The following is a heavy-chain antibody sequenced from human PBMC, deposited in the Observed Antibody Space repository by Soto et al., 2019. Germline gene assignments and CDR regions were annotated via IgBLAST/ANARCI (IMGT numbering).Heavy chain of an antibody. V-gene: IGHV4-59*01. J-gene: IGHJ4*02. CDR3: ARRYGTVFDY. CDR1: GGSISSYY. D-gene: IGHD6-13*01. Sequence: QVQLQESGPGLVKPSETLSLTCTVSGGSISSYYWSWIRQPPGKGLEWIGYIYYSGSTNYNPSLKSRVTISVDTSKNPFSLMLSSVTAADTAVYYCARRYGTVFDYWGQGTLVTVSS. CDR2: IYYSGST.